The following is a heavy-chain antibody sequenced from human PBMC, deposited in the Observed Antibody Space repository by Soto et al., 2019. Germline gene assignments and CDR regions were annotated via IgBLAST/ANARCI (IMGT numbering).Heavy chain of an antibody. CDR3: ARHYGYPYYFFMDV. CDR2: IYSSGST. D-gene: IGHD2-2*03. J-gene: IGHJ6*03. V-gene: IGHV4-59*08. Sequence: PSETLSLTCTVSGGSINNFYWTWIRQPPGKGLEWIGYIYSSGSTNYNPSLQSRVTISLDTSKSQFSLKLSSVTAADTAMYYCARHYGYPYYFFMDVWGKGTTVTVSS. CDR1: GGSINNFY.